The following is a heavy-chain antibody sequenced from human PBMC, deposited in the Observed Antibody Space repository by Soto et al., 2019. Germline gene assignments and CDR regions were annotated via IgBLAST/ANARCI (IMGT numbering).Heavy chain of an antibody. Sequence: EVQLLESGGGLVQPGGSLRLSCAASGLTFSSYAMSWVRQAPGKGLEWVSAISGSGGSTYYADSVKGRFTISRDNSKNTLYLQMNRLRAEDTAVYYCAKGSLAAAGVDYWGQGTLVTVSS. V-gene: IGHV3-23*01. J-gene: IGHJ4*02. CDR1: GLTFSSYA. D-gene: IGHD6-13*01. CDR3: AKGSLAAAGVDY. CDR2: ISGSGGST.